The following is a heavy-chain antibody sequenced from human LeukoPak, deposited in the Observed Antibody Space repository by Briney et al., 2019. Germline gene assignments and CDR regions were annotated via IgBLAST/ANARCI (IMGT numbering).Heavy chain of an antibody. Sequence: ASVKVSCKASGYTFTSYDIHWVRQAPGQGLEWMGIVHPSTGSTSFTQKFQGRVTMTSDTSTRTVYMELSSLRSEDTAVYYCAREWGLRLAVNPKGMDVWGQGTAVIVSS. V-gene: IGHV1-46*01. D-gene: IGHD6-19*01. CDR3: AREWGLRLAVNPKGMDV. CDR2: VHPSTGST. J-gene: IGHJ6*02. CDR1: GYTFTSYD.